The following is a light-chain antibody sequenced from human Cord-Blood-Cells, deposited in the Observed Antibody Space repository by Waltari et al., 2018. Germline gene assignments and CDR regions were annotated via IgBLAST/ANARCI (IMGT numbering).Light chain of an antibody. CDR1: VLAKKY. V-gene: IGLV3-27*01. CDR3: YSAADNNWV. J-gene: IGLJ3*02. CDR2: KDS. Sequence: SYELTQPSSVSVSPGQTARITCSGDVLAKKYARWFQHKPGQAPVLVIYKDSERPSGIPGRFSGSSSGTTVTLTISGAQVEDEADYYCYSAADNNWVFGGGTKLTVL.